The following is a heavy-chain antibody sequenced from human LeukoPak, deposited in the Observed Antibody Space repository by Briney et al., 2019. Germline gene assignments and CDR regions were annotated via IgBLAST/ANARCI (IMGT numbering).Heavy chain of an antibody. CDR2: ISSSGSYI. CDR1: GFTFSSYS. D-gene: IGHD3-3*01. J-gene: IGHJ6*02. V-gene: IGHV3-21*01. Sequence: GSLSLSCAASGFTFSSYSMNWVRQARRKGLEWVSSISSSGSYIYYADSVKGRVTISRDNAKNSLYLQMNSLSAEDTAVYYCARDTIFGVVIAYYGMDVWGQGTTVTVSS. CDR3: ARDTIFGVVIAYYGMDV.